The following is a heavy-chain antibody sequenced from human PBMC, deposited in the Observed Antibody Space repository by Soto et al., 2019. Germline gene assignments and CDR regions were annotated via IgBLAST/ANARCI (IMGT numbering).Heavy chain of an antibody. CDR3: ARGALLWFGEWWCDP. D-gene: IGHD3-10*01. CDR1: GFSLSNARMG. CDR2: IFSNDEK. Sequence: QVTLKESGPVLVKPTETLTLTCTVSGFSLSNARMGVSWIRQPPGKALEWLAHIFSNDEKSYSTSLKSRLTISKDTSKSPAVLTMAHMDPVDTATYYCARGALLWFGEWWCDPWGQGTLVTVSS. V-gene: IGHV2-26*01. J-gene: IGHJ5*02.